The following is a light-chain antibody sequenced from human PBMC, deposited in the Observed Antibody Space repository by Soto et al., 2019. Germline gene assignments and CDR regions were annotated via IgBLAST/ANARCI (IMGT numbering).Light chain of an antibody. CDR3: QQRSSWPLT. V-gene: IGKV3-11*01. J-gene: IGKJ4*01. Sequence: EIVLTQSPATLSLSPGETATLSCRASQSVSSSLAWYQQKPGQTPRLLIYDASNRATGIPARLSGSGSGTDFTLTVSSLEPEDFAVYCCQQRSSWPLTFGGGTKVEIK. CDR1: QSVSSS. CDR2: DAS.